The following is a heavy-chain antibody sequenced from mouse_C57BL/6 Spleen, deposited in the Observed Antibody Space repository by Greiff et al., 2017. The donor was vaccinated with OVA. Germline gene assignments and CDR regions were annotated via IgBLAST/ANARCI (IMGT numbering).Heavy chain of an antibody. J-gene: IGHJ2*01. V-gene: IGHV1-26*01. D-gene: IGHD2-4*01. Sequence: EVKLQQSGPELVKPGASVKISCKASGYTFTDYYMNWVKQSHGKSLEWIGDINPNNGGTSYNQKFKGKATLTVDKSSSTAYMELRSLTSEDSAVYYCARDYDGLYFDYWGQGTTLTVSS. CDR2: INPNNGGT. CDR1: GYTFTDYY. CDR3: ARDYDGLYFDY.